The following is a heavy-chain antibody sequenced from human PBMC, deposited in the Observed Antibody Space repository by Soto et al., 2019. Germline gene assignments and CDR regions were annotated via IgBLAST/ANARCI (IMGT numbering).Heavy chain of an antibody. CDR3: AKDGDCISTSCYGEGFDP. CDR2: ISYDGSNK. V-gene: IGHV3-30-3*01. J-gene: IGHJ5*02. Sequence: GGSLRLSCAASGFTFSSYAMHWVRQAPGKGLEWVAVISYDGSNKYYADSVKGRFTISRDNSKNTLYLQMNSLRAEDTAVYYCAKDGDCISTSCYGEGFDPWGQGTLVTVSS. D-gene: IGHD2-2*01. CDR1: GFTFSSYA.